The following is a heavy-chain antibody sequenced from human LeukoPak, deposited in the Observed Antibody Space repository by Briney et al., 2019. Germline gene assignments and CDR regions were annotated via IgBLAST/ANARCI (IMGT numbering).Heavy chain of an antibody. D-gene: IGHD4-17*01. CDR2: INHSGST. J-gene: IGHJ6*03. V-gene: IGHV4-39*01. CDR1: GGSISSSSYY. Sequence: SETLSLTCTVSGGSISSSSYYWSWIRQPPGKGLEWIGEINHSGSTNYNPSLKSRVTISVDTSKNQFSLKLSSVTAADTAVYYCARHRLDGDDYYYYYYMDVWGKGTTVTISS. CDR3: ARHRLDGDDYYYYYYMDV.